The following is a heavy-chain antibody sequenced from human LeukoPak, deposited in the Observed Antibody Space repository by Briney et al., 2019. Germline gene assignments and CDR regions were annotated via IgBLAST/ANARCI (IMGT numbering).Heavy chain of an antibody. V-gene: IGHV3-48*02. CDR3: ARDSTYYYDSSGYRRELDY. D-gene: IGHD3-22*01. CDR2: ISSSSSTI. J-gene: IGHJ4*02. Sequence: GGSLRLSCAASGFTFSSYSMNWVRQAPGKGLEWASYISSSSSTIYYADSVKGRFTISRDNAKNSLYLQMNSLRDEDTAVYYCARDSTYYYDSSGYRRELDYWGQGTLVTVSS. CDR1: GFTFSSYS.